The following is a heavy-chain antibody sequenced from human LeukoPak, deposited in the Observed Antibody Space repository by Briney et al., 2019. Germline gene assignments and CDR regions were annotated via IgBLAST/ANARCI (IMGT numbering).Heavy chain of an antibody. CDR1: GFPFSSYW. D-gene: IGHD5-12*01. V-gene: IGHV3-7*04. Sequence: GGSLRLSCAVSGFPFSSYWMNWVRQPQGKGLEWVAKIKQDGTEKYYVDSVKGRFTISRDNAKNSLYLHMNSVRAEDSAVYYCARGFYSGAYWGQGTLVTVSS. CDR2: IKQDGTEK. CDR3: ARGFYSGAY. J-gene: IGHJ4*02.